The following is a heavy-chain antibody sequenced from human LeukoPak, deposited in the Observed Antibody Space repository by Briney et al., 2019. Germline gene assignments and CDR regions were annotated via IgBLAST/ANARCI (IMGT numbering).Heavy chain of an antibody. Sequence: GGSLRLSCAASGFTFSSYSMNWVRQAPGKGLEWVSSISSSSSYICYADSVKGRFTISRDNAKNSLYLQMNSLRAEDTAVYYCAKTDGYTSGWSGIDYWGQGTLVTVSS. V-gene: IGHV3-21*01. J-gene: IGHJ4*02. CDR2: ISSSSSYI. D-gene: IGHD6-19*01. CDR3: AKTDGYTSGWSGIDY. CDR1: GFTFSSYS.